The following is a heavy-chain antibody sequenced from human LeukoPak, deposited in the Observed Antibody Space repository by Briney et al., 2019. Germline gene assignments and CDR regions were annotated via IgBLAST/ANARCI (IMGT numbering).Heavy chain of an antibody. CDR1: GFTFSSYG. CDR2: ISYDGSNK. V-gene: IGHV3-30*18. Sequence: ERSLRLSCAASGFTFSSYGMHWVRQAPGKGLEWVAVISYDGSNKYYADSVKGRFTISRDNSKNTLYLQMNSLRAEDTAVYYCAKADYYYGMDVWGQGTTVAVSS. J-gene: IGHJ6*02. CDR3: AKADYYYGMDV.